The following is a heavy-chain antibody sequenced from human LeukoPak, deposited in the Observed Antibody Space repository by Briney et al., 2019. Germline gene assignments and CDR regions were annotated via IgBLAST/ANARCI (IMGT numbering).Heavy chain of an antibody. CDR2: ISSSGGTR. CDR1: GFPFSSYE. D-gene: IGHD1/OR15-1a*01. CDR3: ARENTDDAFDI. V-gene: IGHV3-48*03. Sequence: GGSLRLSCAASGFPFSSYEMNWVRQAPGKGLEWVSYISSSGGTRYYADSVKGRFTISRDNAKNSLYLQMNSLRAEDTAVYYCARENTDDAFDIWGQETMVTVSS. J-gene: IGHJ3*02.